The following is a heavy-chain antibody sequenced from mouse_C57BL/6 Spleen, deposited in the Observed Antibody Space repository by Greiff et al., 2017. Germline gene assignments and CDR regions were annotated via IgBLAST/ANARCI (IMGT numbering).Heavy chain of an antibody. CDR3: ASSLSIEGRFAY. J-gene: IGHJ3*01. Sequence: VQLQQSGAELVRPGASVKLSCKASGYTFTSYGMSWVKQRTGQGLEWIGEIYPRSGNTYYNEKFKGKATLTADKSSSTAYMELRSLTSAASAVYFCASSLSIEGRFAYWGQGTLVTVSA. CDR2: IYPRSGNT. CDR1: GYTFTSYG. V-gene: IGHV1-81*01.